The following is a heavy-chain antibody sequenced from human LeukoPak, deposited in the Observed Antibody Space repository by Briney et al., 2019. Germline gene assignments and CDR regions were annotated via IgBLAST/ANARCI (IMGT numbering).Heavy chain of an antibody. CDR2: INAGNGNT. CDR3: ARVLLYDFWSGYRAEYFDY. J-gene: IGHJ4*02. D-gene: IGHD3-3*01. V-gene: IGHV1-3*01. Sequence: ASVKVSCKASGSTFTSYAMHWVRQAPGQRLEWMGWINAGNGNTKYSQKFQGRVTITRDTSASTAYMELSSLRSEDTAVYYCARVLLYDFWSGYRAEYFDYWGQGTLVTVSS. CDR1: GSTFTSYA.